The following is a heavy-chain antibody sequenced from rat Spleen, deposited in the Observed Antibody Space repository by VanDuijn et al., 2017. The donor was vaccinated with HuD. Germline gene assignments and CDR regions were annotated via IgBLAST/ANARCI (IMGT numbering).Heavy chain of an antibody. CDR1: GFIFSDYN. Sequence: EVQLVESGGGLVQPGRSLKLSCAASGFIFSDYNMAWVRQAPKKGLEWVATIIYDGSGTYYRDSVKGRFTISRDNAKSTLYLQMNSLRSEDTATYYCTRGDYGGYLSFDYWGQGVMVTVSS. J-gene: IGHJ2*01. D-gene: IGHD1-11*01. V-gene: IGHV5-7*01. CDR3: TRGDYGGYLSFDY. CDR2: IIYDGSGT.